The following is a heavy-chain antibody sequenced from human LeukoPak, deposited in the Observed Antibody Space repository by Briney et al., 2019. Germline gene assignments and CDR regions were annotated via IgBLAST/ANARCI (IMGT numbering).Heavy chain of an antibody. V-gene: IGHV6-1*01. J-gene: IGHJ5*02. Sequence: SQTLSLTCAISGDSFSSNSAAWNWIRQSPSRGLEWLGRTYYRSKLYNDYAVSVKSRITINPDTSKNQFSLQLNSVTPEDTAVYYCARGKYSSSWFKNWFDPWGQGTLVTVSS. CDR3: ARGKYSSSWFKNWFDP. CDR2: TYYRSKLYN. CDR1: GDSFSSNSAA. D-gene: IGHD6-13*01.